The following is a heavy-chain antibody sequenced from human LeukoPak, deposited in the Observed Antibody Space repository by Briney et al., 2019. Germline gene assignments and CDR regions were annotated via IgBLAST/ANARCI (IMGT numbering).Heavy chain of an antibody. D-gene: IGHD3-22*01. J-gene: IGHJ4*02. Sequence: SETLSLTCTVSGGSISSYYWSWIRQPAGKGLEWIGRIYTSGSTNYNPSLKSRVTMSVDTSKNQFSLKLSSVTAADTALYYCARVNSDYYDSSGYYYWGQGTLVTVSS. CDR3: ARVNSDYYDSSGYYY. CDR2: IYTSGST. V-gene: IGHV4-4*07. CDR1: GGSISSYY.